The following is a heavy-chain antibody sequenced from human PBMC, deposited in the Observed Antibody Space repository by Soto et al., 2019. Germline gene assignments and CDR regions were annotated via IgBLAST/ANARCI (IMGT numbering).Heavy chain of an antibody. J-gene: IGHJ6*02. D-gene: IGHD1-7*01. CDR3: ARLNWNYGYYYGMDV. CDR2: IDPSDSYT. CDR1: GYSFTSYW. V-gene: IGHV5-10-1*01. Sequence: GESLKISCKGSGYSFTSYWISRERQMPGKGLEWMGRIDPSDSYTNYSPSFQGHVTISADKSISTAYLQWSSLKASDTAMYYCARLNWNYGYYYGMDVWGQGTTVTVSS.